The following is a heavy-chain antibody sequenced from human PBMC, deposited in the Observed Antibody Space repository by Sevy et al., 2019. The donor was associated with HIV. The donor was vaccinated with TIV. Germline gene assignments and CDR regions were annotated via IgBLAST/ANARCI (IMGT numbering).Heavy chain of an antibody. Sequence: GGSLRLSCAASGFTISRYAMSWVRQAPGKGLEWVSAISGSGGSTYYADSVKGRLTISRDNSKNTLYLQMNSLRAEDTAVYYCAKVLYDSSGYYYHDAFDIWGQGTMVTVSS. D-gene: IGHD3-22*01. J-gene: IGHJ3*02. V-gene: IGHV3-23*01. CDR3: AKVLYDSSGYYYHDAFDI. CDR1: GFTISRYA. CDR2: ISGSGGST.